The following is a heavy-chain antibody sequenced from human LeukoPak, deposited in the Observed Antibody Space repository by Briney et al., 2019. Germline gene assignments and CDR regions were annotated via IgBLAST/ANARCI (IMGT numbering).Heavy chain of an antibody. CDR1: GFTFSSYS. Sequence: PGGSLRLSCAASGFTFSSYSMNWVRQAPGRGLEWISCISSSSSTIYYADSVKGRFTISRDNAKNSLYLQMNSLRAEDTAVYYCASHPLWFGELSDDYWGQGTLVTVSS. V-gene: IGHV3-48*01. CDR2: ISSSSSTI. J-gene: IGHJ4*02. D-gene: IGHD3-10*01. CDR3: ASHPLWFGELSDDY.